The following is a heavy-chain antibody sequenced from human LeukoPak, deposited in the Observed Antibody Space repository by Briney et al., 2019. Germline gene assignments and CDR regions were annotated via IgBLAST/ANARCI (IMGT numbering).Heavy chain of an antibody. Sequence: PSETLSLTCAVYGGSFSGYYWSWIRQPLGKGLEWIGEINHSGSTNYNPSLKSRVTISVDTSKNQFSLKLSSVTAADTAVYYCARSLSHYNYYYVDVWGKGTTVTVSS. CDR1: GGSFSGYY. J-gene: IGHJ6*03. V-gene: IGHV4-34*01. CDR3: ARSLSHYNYYYVDV. CDR2: INHSGST.